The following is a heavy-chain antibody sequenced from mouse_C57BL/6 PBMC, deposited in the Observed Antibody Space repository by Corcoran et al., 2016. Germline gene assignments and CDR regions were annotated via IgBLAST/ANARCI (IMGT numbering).Heavy chain of an antibody. CDR3: AASYDYGSSLFAD. Sequence: QVQLQQSGPELVKPGASVKISCKASGYSFTSYYIHWVKQRPGQGLEWIGWIYPGSGNTKYNEKFKGKATLTADTSSSTAYMQLSSLTAEDSAVYYCAASYDYGSSLFADWGQGTLVTVSA. CDR1: GYSFTSYY. D-gene: IGHD1-1*01. J-gene: IGHJ3*01. V-gene: IGHV1-66*01. CDR2: IYPGSGNT.